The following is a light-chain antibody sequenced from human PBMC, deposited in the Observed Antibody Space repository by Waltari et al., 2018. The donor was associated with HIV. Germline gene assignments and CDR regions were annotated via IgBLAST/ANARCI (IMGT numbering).Light chain of an antibody. V-gene: IGLV1-40*01. CDR1: SSNVEAAYD. Sequence: QSVLTQPPSVSGAPGQRVTISCTKSSSNVEAAYDVHWFQQVPGTAPKPLIYGNLKRAAGVPDRFSGSRSGTSASLAITGLQAEDEADYYCQSYDTSLTDIIFGGGTKLTVL. CDR3: QSYDTSLTDII. CDR2: GNL. J-gene: IGLJ2*01.